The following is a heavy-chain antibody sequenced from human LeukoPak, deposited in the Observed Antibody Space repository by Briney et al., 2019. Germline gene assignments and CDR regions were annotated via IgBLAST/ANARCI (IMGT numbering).Heavy chain of an antibody. CDR3: ARVICSGGSCRFDY. D-gene: IGHD2-15*01. J-gene: IGHJ4*02. CDR2: IYYSGST. CDR1: GGSISTYY. Sequence: SETLSLTCTVSGGSISTYYWSWFRQPPGKGLEWIGYIYYSGSTNYNPSLKSRVTMSVDTSKNQFSLKLSSVTAADTAVYYCARVICSGGSCRFDYWGQGTLVTVSS. V-gene: IGHV4-59*12.